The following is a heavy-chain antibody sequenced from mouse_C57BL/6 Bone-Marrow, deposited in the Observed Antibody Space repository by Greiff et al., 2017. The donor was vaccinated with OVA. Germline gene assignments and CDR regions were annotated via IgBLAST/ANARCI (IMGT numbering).Heavy chain of an antibody. Sequence: VMLVESGAELARPGASVKMSCKASGYTFTSYTMHWVKQRPGQGLEWIGYINPSSGYTKYNQKFKDKATLTADKSSSTAYMQLSSLTSEDSAVYYCARGSKWYFDVWGTGTTVTVSS. CDR2: INPSSGYT. V-gene: IGHV1-4*01. J-gene: IGHJ1*03. CDR3: ARGSKWYFDV. CDR1: GYTFTSYT. D-gene: IGHD2-5*01.